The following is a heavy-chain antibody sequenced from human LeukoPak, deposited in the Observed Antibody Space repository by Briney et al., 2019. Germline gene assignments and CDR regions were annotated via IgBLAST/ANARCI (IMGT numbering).Heavy chain of an antibody. Sequence: SETLSLTCTVSGGSISSSSYYWGWIRQPPGKGLEWIGSIYYSGSTYYNPSLKSRVTISVDTSKNQFSLKLSSVTTADTAVYYCARDPQMATITRDAFDIWGQGTMVTVSS. CDR1: GGSISSSSYY. J-gene: IGHJ3*02. CDR3: ARDPQMATITRDAFDI. D-gene: IGHD5-24*01. CDR2: IYYSGST. V-gene: IGHV4-39*07.